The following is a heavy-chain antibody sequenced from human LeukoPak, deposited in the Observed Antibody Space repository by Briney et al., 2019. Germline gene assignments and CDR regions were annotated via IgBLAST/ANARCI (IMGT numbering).Heavy chain of an antibody. CDR3: ARVYGSGLGGDY. J-gene: IGHJ4*02. Sequence: ASVKVSCKASGYNFTNYGVSWVRQAPGQGLEWMGWISAYSGNTNYAQKLQGRVTMTTDTSTSTAYMELRSLRSDDTAVYYCARVYGSGLGGDYWGQGTLVTVSS. CDR2: ISAYSGNT. CDR1: GYNFTNYG. V-gene: IGHV1-18*01. D-gene: IGHD3-10*01.